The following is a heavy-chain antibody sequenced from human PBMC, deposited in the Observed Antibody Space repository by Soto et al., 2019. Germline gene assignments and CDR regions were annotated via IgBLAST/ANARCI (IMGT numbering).Heavy chain of an antibody. J-gene: IGHJ3*02. D-gene: IGHD1-26*01. CDR3: ARRRWEAFEI. V-gene: IGHV3-11*05. CDR1: GFTFSDYY. Sequence: QVQLVESGGGLVKPGGSLRLSCAASGFTFSDYYMSWTRQAPGKGLEWVSYISSSTSYTDYADSVRSRFTISRDNAKNSLYLQMNSLRAEDTAVYYCARRRWEAFEIWGQGTMVTVSS. CDR2: ISSSTSYT.